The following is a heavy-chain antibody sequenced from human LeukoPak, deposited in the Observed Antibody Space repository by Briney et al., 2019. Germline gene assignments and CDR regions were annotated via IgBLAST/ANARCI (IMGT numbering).Heavy chain of an antibody. V-gene: IGHV4-4*07. CDR1: GGSISSYY. CDR2: IYISETT. CDR3: ARGPYSYDSSGAFDI. D-gene: IGHD3-22*01. J-gene: IGHJ3*02. Sequence: SETLSLTCTVSGGSISSYYWSWIRQPAGKGLEWIGRIYISETTIYNPSLRSRVTMSVDTSKNQFSLKLSSVTAADTAVYFCARGPYSYDSSGAFDIWGQGTMVTVSS.